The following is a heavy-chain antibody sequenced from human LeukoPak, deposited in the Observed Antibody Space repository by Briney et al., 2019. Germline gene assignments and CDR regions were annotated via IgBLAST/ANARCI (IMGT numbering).Heavy chain of an antibody. Sequence: GGSLRLSCAASGFTFSSYAMTWVRQTPGKGLEWVSAISGGGGATYYADSVKGLFTISRDNSKNTLYLQMDCLRAEDTAIYYCAKSLAPCGGSCYEKYYFDYWGQGTLVTVSS. V-gene: IGHV3-23*01. CDR2: ISGGGGAT. CDR3: AKSLAPCGGSCYEKYYFDY. J-gene: IGHJ4*02. D-gene: IGHD2-15*01. CDR1: GFTFSSYA.